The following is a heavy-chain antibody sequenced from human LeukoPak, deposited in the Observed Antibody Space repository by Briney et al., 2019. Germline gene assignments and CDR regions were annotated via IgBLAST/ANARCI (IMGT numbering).Heavy chain of an antibody. V-gene: IGHV4-34*01. CDR3: ARHLWLYGSGSYYKGMVDY. Sequence: SETLSLTCAVYGGSFSGYYWSWIRQPPGKGLEWIGEINHSGSTNYNPSLKSRVTISVDTSKSQFSLKLSSVTAADTAVYYCARHLWLYGSGSYYKGMVDYWGQGTLVTVSS. CDR1: GGSFSGYY. CDR2: INHSGST. J-gene: IGHJ4*02. D-gene: IGHD3-10*01.